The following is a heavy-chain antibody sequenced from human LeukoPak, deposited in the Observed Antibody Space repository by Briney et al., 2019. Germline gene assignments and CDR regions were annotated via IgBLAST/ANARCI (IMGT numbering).Heavy chain of an antibody. CDR2: ITEDGSGK. D-gene: IGHD2/OR15-2a*01. CDR1: GFTASGYW. J-gene: IGHJ4*02. CDR3: ARDGQGLISLYF. Sequence: GGSLRLSCAAYGFTASGYWMRWVRQHPGRGLMWLTYITEDGSGKSYEDSRRGRFTIARDNEKNTVQLQLTSLRVDDTAVYYCARDGQGLISLYFWGQGTPVTGSS. V-gene: IGHV3-74*01.